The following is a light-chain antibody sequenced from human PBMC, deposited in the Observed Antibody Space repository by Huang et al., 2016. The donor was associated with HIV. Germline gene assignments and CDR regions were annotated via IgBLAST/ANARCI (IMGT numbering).Light chain of an antibody. V-gene: IGKV1-5*03. CDR1: QNITNW. J-gene: IGKJ1*01. Sequence: DIQMNQSPFTLSPSVGDRVTITCRASQNITNWLAWYQQKPGKAPQLLIYKSFTLQDGVSSKFSGSGSGTDFTLTISSLQPDDLATYYCQQYYSYPWTFGQGTKVEIK. CDR3: QQYYSYPWT. CDR2: KSF.